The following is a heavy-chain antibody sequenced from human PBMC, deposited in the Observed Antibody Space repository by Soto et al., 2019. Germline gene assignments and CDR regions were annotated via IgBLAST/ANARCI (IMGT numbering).Heavy chain of an antibody. J-gene: IGHJ6*02. CDR1: GYTFTSYG. CDR2: INPNSGGT. V-gene: IGHV1-18*01. D-gene: IGHD2-15*01. CDR3: ARESCGGSCYLDYYYYYGMDV. Sequence: ASVKVSCKASGYTFTSYGISWVRQAPGQGLEWMGWINPNSGGTNYAQKFQGRVTMTRDTSTSTVYMELSSLRSEDTAVYYCARESCGGSCYLDYYYYYGMDVWGQGTTVTVSS.